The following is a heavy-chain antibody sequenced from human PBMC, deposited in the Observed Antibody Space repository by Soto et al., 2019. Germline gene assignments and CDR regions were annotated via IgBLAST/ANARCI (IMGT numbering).Heavy chain of an antibody. CDR2: INHSGST. V-gene: IGHV4-34*01. CDR3: ARDYYPTHNFDY. Sequence: PSETLSLTCAVYGGSFSGYYWSWIRRPPGKGLEWIGEINHSGSTNYNPSLKSRVTISADTSKNQFSLKLSSVTAADTAVYYCARDYYPTHNFDYWGQGTLVTVSS. J-gene: IGHJ4*02. D-gene: IGHD3-10*01. CDR1: GGSFSGYY.